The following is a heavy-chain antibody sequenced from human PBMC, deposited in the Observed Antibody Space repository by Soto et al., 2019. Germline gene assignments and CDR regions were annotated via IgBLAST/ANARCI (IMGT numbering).Heavy chain of an antibody. V-gene: IGHV4-59*01. D-gene: IGHD1-7*01. CDR2: IYSSGST. Sequence: SETLSLTCTVSGGSISNYYWNWIRQSPGKGLEWIGYIYSSGSTHYNPSLQNRVTISIDTSKNQVSLKVNSVTAADTAVYYCATMGTPATGLYYFDNWGQGALVTVSS. CDR1: GGSISNYY. CDR3: ATMGTPATGLYYFDN. J-gene: IGHJ4*02.